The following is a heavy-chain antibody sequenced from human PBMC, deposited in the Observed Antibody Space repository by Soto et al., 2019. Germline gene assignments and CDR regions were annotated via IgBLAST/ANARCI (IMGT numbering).Heavy chain of an antibody. CDR2: IYSGGST. J-gene: IGHJ4*02. V-gene: IGHV3-66*01. D-gene: IGHD2-21*02. CDR3: ARSTYCGGDCSDY. CDR1: GFTVSSNY. Sequence: TGGSLRLSCAASGFTVSSNYMSWVRQAPGKGPEWVSVIYSGGSTYYADSVKGRFTISRDNSKNTLYLQMNSLRAEDTAVYYCARSTYCGGDCSDYWGQGTLVTVSS.